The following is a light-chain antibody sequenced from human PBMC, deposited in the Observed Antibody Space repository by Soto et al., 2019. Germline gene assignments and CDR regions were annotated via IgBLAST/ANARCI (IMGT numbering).Light chain of an antibody. J-gene: IGKJ1*01. Sequence: DIQMTQSPSSLSASVGDRVTITCRASQSISSYLNWYQQKPGKAPKLLIYAASSLQSGGPSRFSGSGSGTDFTLTISSLQPENFATYSCPQSDSNPRTFGQGTKVELK. V-gene: IGKV1-39*01. CDR1: QSISSY. CDR2: AAS. CDR3: PQSDSNPRT.